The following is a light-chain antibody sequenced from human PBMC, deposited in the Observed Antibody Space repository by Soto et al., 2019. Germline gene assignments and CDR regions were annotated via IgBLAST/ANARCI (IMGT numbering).Light chain of an antibody. V-gene: IGLV2-8*01. Sequence: QSALTQPPSASGSPGQSVTISCTGTSSDVGGYEVVSWYQQHPGKAPKLVIYEVTRRPSGVPDRFSGSKSGNTASLTVSGLQAEDEAVYYCSSYAGSTIFGGGTKLTVL. J-gene: IGLJ2*01. CDR1: SSDVGGYEV. CDR2: EVT. CDR3: SSYAGSTI.